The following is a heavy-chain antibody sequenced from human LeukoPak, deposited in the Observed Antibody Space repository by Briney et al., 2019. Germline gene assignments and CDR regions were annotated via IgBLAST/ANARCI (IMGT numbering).Heavy chain of an antibody. CDR3: ASVGGGYSYGYRY. Sequence: ASLTVSCKASGGTFSSYAFSWVRQPPGQGLEWMGGVIPIFGTTNYAQKFQGRVTTTTDESSSTAYMELSSLRPEDTAVYYCASVGGGYSYGYRYWGHGKPVTVSS. CDR1: GGTFSSYA. J-gene: IGHJ4*01. V-gene: IGHV1-69*05. D-gene: IGHD5-18*01. CDR2: VIPIFGTT.